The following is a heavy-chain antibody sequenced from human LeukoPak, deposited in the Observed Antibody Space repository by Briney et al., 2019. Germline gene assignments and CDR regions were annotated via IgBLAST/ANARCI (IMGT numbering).Heavy chain of an antibody. J-gene: IGHJ4*02. CDR1: EFTFSNYW. CDR3: ARDGHPRHFDY. Sequence: PGGSLRLSCAASEFTFSNYWTHWVGQAPGKGLEWVSRINSDGSSTNYADSVKGRFTISRDNAKNTVYLQMDSLRAEDTAVYYCARDGHPRHFDYWGQGTLVTVSS. V-gene: IGHV3-74*01. D-gene: IGHD1-1*01. CDR2: INSDGSST.